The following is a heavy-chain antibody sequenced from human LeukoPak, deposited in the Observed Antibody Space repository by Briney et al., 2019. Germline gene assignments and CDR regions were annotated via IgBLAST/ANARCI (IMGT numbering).Heavy chain of an antibody. J-gene: IGHJ6*03. CDR1: GFTFDDHA. D-gene: IGHD6-6*01. V-gene: IGHV3-9*01. CDR2: ISWNSGSI. CDR3: ARAVCPTIKFCDSSYFMDV. Sequence: GGSLRLSCAASGFTFDDHAMHWVRQAPGKGLEWVSGISWNSGSIGYAGSVKGRFTISRDNAKNSLYLQMNSLRAEDTALYYCARAVCPTIKFCDSSYFMDVWGKGTTVNVS.